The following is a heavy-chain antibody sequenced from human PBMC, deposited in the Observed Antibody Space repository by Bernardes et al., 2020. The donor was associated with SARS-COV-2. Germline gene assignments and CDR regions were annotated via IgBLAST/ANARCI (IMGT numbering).Heavy chain of an antibody. D-gene: IGHD2-15*01. V-gene: IGHV3-53*01. CDR2: IYSGGST. CDR1: GFTVSSNY. J-gene: IGHJ4*02. Sequence: GSLRLSCAASGFTVSSNYMSWVRQAPGKGLEWVSVIYSGGSTYYADSVKGRFTISRDNSKNTLYLQMNSLRAEDTAVYYCARDLSDCSGGSCYTGPIDYWGQGTLVTVSS. CDR3: ARDLSDCSGGSCYTGPIDY.